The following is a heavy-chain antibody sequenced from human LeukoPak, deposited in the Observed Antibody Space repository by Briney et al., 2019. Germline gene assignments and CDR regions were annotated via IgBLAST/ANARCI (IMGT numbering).Heavy chain of an antibody. CDR2: IYHSGST. V-gene: IGHV4-38-2*01. CDR3: ATLMWSSSAHHFVY. CDR1: GYSISSGYY. Sequence: KPSETLSLTCAVTGYSISSGYYWGWIRQPPGKGLEWIGSIYHSGSTYYNPSLKSRVTISVDTSKNQFSLKLSSVTAADTAVYYCATLMWSSSAHHFVYWGQGTLVTVSS. J-gene: IGHJ4*02. D-gene: IGHD6-6*01.